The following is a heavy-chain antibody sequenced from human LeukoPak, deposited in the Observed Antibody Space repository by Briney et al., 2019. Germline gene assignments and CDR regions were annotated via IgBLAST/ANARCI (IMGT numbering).Heavy chain of an antibody. CDR1: GGSFSGYY. CDR3: ARAVSGEPPFDY. D-gene: IGHD7-27*01. Sequence: PSETLSLTCAVYGGSFSGYYWSWIRQPPGKGLEWIGEINHSGSTNYNPSLKSRVTISVDTSKNQFSLKLSSVTAADTAVYYCARAVSGEPPFDYWGQGTLVTVSS. V-gene: IGHV4-34*01. J-gene: IGHJ4*02. CDR2: INHSGST.